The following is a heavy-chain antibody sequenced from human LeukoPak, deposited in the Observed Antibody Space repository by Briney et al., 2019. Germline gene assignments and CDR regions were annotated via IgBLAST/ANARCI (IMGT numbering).Heavy chain of an antibody. Sequence: GGSLRLSCAASGFTFSDYYMNWVRQAPGKGLEWVSYISSSGSIYYADSVKGRFTISRDNAKNSLYLQMNSLRAEDTAIYYCASTNYYDSSGFSNWFDPWGQGTLVTVSS. V-gene: IGHV3-69-1*02. CDR2: ISSSGSI. CDR1: GFTFSDYY. CDR3: ASTNYYDSSGFSNWFDP. D-gene: IGHD3-22*01. J-gene: IGHJ5*02.